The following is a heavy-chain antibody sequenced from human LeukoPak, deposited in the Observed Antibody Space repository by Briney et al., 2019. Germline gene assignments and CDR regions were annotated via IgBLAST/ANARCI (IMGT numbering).Heavy chain of an antibody. CDR2: ISSSSSYI. J-gene: IGHJ3*02. CDR1: GFTFSSYS. CDR3: ARVRVPASELFFGVAYDAFDI. Sequence: GGSLRLSCAASGFTFSSYSMNWVRQAPGKGLEWVSSISSSSSYIYYADSVKGRFTISRDNAKNSLYLQMNSLRAEDTAVYYCARVRVPASELFFGVAYDAFDIWGQGTMVTVSS. D-gene: IGHD3-3*01. V-gene: IGHV3-21*01.